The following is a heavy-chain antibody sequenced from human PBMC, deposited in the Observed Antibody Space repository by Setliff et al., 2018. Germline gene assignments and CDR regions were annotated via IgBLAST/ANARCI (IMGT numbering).Heavy chain of an antibody. J-gene: IGHJ2*01. CDR2: INHSGTT. CDR1: GGTFSDYY. V-gene: IGHV4-34*01. CDR3: ARPPRGGRWYFDL. Sequence: SETLSLTCTAYGGTFSDYYWTWIRQPPGKGLEWIGEINHSGTTNYNPSLKSRVTISVDTSKNQFSLKLSSVTAADTAVYYCARPPRGGRWYFDLWGRGTLVTVSS. D-gene: IGHD3-16*01.